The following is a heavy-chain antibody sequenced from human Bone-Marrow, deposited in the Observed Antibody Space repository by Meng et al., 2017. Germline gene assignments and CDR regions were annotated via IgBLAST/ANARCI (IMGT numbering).Heavy chain of an antibody. D-gene: IGHD2-2*01. V-gene: IGHV4-4*02. CDR2: IYHTGST. J-gene: IGHJ5*02. Sequence: QVQLQESGPGLVKPSGTLSLTCTVSGGSISGSSWWTWVRQTPGKGLEWIGEIYHTGSTNYNPSLKSRVTISVDKSKNQFSLKLSSVTAADTAVYYCARGYCSTTNCNWFDPWGQGTLVTVSS. CDR1: GGSISGSSW. CDR3: ARGYCSTTNCNWFDP.